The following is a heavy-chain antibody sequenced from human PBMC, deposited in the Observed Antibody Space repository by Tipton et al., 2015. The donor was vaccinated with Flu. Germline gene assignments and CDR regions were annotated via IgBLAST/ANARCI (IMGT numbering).Heavy chain of an antibody. J-gene: IGHJ4*02. Sequence: QLVQSGPEVKKPGTSVRVSCKTSGFTFSTAAIQWVRQARGQRLEWIGWIVVATDKTDYAQKFQDRVTITRDVSSSTAYMELSRLRSEDTAVYYCAANIGPLGFNWGQGTLVTVSS. CDR1: GFTFSTAA. V-gene: IGHV1-58*02. D-gene: IGHD2/OR15-2a*01. CDR2: IVVATDKT. CDR3: AANIGPLGFN.